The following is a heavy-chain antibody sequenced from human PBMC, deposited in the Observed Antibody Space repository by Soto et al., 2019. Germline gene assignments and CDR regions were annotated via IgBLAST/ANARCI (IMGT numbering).Heavy chain of an antibody. J-gene: IGHJ6*02. D-gene: IGHD1-26*01. CDR2: IITVLRTT. CDR1: GGKFSTDV. V-gene: IGHV1-69*11. Sequence: QAQLVQSGPEVKKPGSSVKVSCKSSGGKFSTDVFTWVRQAPGQGLEWMGGIITVLRTTMYAQNFQDRVTINADEATSTAFREVRGRGADDTAVYYCARGDSGGYGVDVWGPGTTVTVSS. CDR3: ARGDSGGYGVDV.